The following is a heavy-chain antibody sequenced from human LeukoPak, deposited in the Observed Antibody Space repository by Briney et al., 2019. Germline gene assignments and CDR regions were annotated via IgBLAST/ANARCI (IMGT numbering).Heavy chain of an antibody. J-gene: IGHJ6*03. CDR3: ARGSGGGSYSLPYYYYMDV. Sequence: PSETLSLTCTVSGGSISSYYWSWIRQPPGKGLEWIGYIYYSGSTNYNPPLKSRVTISVDTSKNQFSLKLSSVTAADTAVYYCARGSGGGSYSLPYYYYMDVWGKGTTVTISS. CDR2: IYYSGST. D-gene: IGHD1-26*01. V-gene: IGHV4-59*01. CDR1: GGSISSYY.